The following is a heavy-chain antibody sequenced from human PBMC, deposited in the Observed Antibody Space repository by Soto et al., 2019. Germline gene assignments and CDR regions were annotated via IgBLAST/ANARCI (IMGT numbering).Heavy chain of an antibody. Sequence: QVQLVESGGGVVQPGRSLRLSCAASGFTFSSYAMHWVRQAPGKGLEWVAVISYDGSNKYYADSVKGRFTISRDNYKNTLYLKMNRLRSEDTAVYYCARAAGWGLSSADYWGQGTLVPVSS. CDR3: ARAAGWGLSSADY. D-gene: IGHD7-27*01. J-gene: IGHJ4*02. CDR1: GFTFSSYA. CDR2: ISYDGSNK. V-gene: IGHV3-30-3*01.